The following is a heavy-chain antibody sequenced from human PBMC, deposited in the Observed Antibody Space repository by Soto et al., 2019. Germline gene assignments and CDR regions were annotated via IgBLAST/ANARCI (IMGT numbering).Heavy chain of an antibody. CDR1: GYTFTTIF. V-gene: IGHV1-3*01. D-gene: IGHD5-12*01. Sequence: QVQLVQSGAEVKKPGASVKLSCKTSGYTFTTIFLHWLRQAPGQRLEWMGWINPANGVTMYSQKFLGRVSNTRDTSATTAYMELTSLTSDDTAVYYCARGPSCGCFDFWGQGALGTVAS. CDR2: INPANGVT. J-gene: IGHJ4*02. CDR3: ARGPSCGCFDF.